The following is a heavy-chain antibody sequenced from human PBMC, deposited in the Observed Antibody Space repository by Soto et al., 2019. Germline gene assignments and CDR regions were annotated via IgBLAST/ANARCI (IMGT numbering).Heavy chain of an antibody. J-gene: IGHJ4*02. Sequence: QVQLVQSGAEVKKPGSSVQVSCKASGGTFSKYTISWVRQAPGQGLEWMGGIIVIFGTTTYAQKFQGRVTITADESTSTVCMELSSLRSEDTAMYYCARDDSSAWNFDSWGQGTLVTFSS. CDR1: GGTFSKYT. CDR2: IIVIFGTT. CDR3: ARDDSSAWNFDS. D-gene: IGHD3-22*01. V-gene: IGHV1-69*01.